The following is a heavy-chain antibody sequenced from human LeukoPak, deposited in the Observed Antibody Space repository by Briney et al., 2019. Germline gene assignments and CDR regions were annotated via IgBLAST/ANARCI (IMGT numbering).Heavy chain of an antibody. CDR3: ARSGAQGAVAGTGTDY. V-gene: IGHV4-34*01. CDR1: GGSFSGYY. J-gene: IGHJ4*02. Sequence: SETLSLTCAVYGGSFSGYYWSWIRQPPGKGLEWIGEINHSGSTNYNPSLKSGVTISVDTSMHQFSLKLSSVTAADTAVYYCARSGAQGAVAGTGTDYWGQGTLVTVSS. CDR2: INHSGST. D-gene: IGHD6-19*01.